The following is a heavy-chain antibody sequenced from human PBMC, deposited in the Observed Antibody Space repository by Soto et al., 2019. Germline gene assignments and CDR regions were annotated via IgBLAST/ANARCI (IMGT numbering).Heavy chain of an antibody. CDR3: AREEGISDWHAFDY. CDR2: ISTYNGNT. J-gene: IGHJ4*02. CDR1: GYTFTDYG. V-gene: IGHV1-18*04. D-gene: IGHD6-19*01. Sequence: ASVKVSCKASGYTFTDYGISWVRQAPGQGLEWMGWISTYNGNTIYAQKIQGRVTMTTDTSTSTAYVELRSLRSDDTAVYYCAREEGISDWHAFDYWGQGTLVTVSS.